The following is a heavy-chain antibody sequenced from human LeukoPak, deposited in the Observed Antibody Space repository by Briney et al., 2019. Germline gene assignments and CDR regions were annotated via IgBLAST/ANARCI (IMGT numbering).Heavy chain of an antibody. Sequence: PSETLSLTCTVSGGSISGYCWSWVRQPPGKGLEWVGYLYSSGSTNYNPSPKSRVTISLDTSENQFSLKLSSVTAADTAVYYCARHYYDRSDSYSFDYWGQGTLVTVSS. D-gene: IGHD3-22*01. J-gene: IGHJ4*02. CDR1: GGSISGYC. CDR2: LYSSGST. V-gene: IGHV4-59*08. CDR3: ARHYYDRSDSYSFDY.